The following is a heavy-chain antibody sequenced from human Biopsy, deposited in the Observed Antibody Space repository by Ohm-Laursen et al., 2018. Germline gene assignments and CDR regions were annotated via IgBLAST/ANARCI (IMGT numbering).Heavy chain of an antibody. CDR2: INPKSGGT. J-gene: IGHJ4*02. V-gene: IGHV1-2*02. D-gene: IGHD3-9*01. CDR1: GYTFTGYY. CDR3: AIDGNDCLTGELKIDQ. Sequence: ASVKVSCKASGYTFTGYYLHWVRQAPGQGLEWMGWINPKSGGTHYLEKFRGRVTMTRDTSISTAYMEVSSLRSDDTAVYYCAIDGNDCLTGELKIDQWGQGTQVTVSS.